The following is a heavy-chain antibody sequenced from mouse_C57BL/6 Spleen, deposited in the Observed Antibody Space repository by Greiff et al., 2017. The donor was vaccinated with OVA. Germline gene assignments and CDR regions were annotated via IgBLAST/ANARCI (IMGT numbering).Heavy chain of an antibody. CDR2: IYPGDGDT. J-gene: IGHJ4*01. CDR3: ARQGDGYPYAMDY. CDR1: GYAFSSYW. D-gene: IGHD2-3*01. Sequence: QVQLQQSGAELVKPGASVKISCKASGYAFSSYWMNWVKQRPGKGLEWIGQIYPGDGDTNYNGKFKGKATLTADKSSSTAYMQLSSLTSEDSAVYFCARQGDGYPYAMDYWGQGTSFTVSS. V-gene: IGHV1-80*01.